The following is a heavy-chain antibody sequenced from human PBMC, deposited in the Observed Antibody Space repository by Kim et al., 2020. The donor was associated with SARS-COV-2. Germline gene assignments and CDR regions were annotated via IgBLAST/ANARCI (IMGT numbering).Heavy chain of an antibody. CDR3: TTLRYFDEKDY. J-gene: IGHJ4*02. CDR2: T. D-gene: IGHD3-9*01. V-gene: IGHV3-15*01. Sequence: TDYAAPVKGRFTISRDDSKNTLYLQMNSLKTEDTAVYYCTTLRYFDEKDYWGQGTLVTVSS.